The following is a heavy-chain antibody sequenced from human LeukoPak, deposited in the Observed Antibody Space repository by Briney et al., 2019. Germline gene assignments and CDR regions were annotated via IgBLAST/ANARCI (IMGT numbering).Heavy chain of an antibody. J-gene: IGHJ3*02. CDR2: ISDDGSNE. CDR1: GFTFSSYA. V-gene: IGHV3-30-3*01. Sequence: PGGSLRLSCAASGFTFSSYAMHWVRQAPGKGLEWVAIISDDGSNEYYADSVKGRFTISRDNSKNTLYLQMNSLRSDDTAVYYCYLAAAVYDAFDIWGQGTMVTVSS. D-gene: IGHD6-13*01. CDR3: YLAAAVYDAFDI.